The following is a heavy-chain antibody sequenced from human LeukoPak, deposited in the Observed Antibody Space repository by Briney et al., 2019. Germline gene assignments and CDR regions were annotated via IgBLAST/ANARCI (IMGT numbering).Heavy chain of an antibody. CDR3: AMLITMRVVPSDY. J-gene: IGHJ4*02. V-gene: IGHV3-30*02. CDR1: GFTFSSYG. CDR2: IRYDGSNK. D-gene: IGHD3-22*01. Sequence: GGSLRLSCAASGFTFSSYGMHWVRQAPGKGLEWVAFIRYDGSNKYYADSVKGRFTISRDNSKNTLYLQMNSLRAEDTAVYYCAMLITMRVVPSDYWGQGTLATVSS.